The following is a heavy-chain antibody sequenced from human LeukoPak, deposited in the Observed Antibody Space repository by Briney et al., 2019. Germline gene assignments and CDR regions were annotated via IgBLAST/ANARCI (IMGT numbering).Heavy chain of an antibody. CDR3: ARAWDIVVVVAAPDEDYYYYMDV. Sequence: SVKVSCKASEGTFSSYAISWVRQAPGQGLEWLGGIIPIFGTANYAQKFQGRVTITADESTSTAYMELSSLRSEDTAVYYCARAWDIVVVVAAPDEDYYYYMDVWGKGTTVTVSS. CDR1: EGTFSSYA. J-gene: IGHJ6*03. CDR2: IIPIFGTA. V-gene: IGHV1-69*01. D-gene: IGHD2-15*01.